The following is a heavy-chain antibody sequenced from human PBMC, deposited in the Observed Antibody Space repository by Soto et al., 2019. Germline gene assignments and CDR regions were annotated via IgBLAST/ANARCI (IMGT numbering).Heavy chain of an antibody. CDR3: ASGLVTTLHY. CDR1: GGSISSGGYS. Sequence: SETLSLTCSVSGGSISSGGYSWSWIRQPPGKGLEWIGYIYHSGSTYYNPSLKSRVTISVDRSKNQFSLKLSSVTAADTAVYYCASGLVTTLHYWGQGTLVTVSS. J-gene: IGHJ4*02. V-gene: IGHV4-30-2*01. CDR2: IYHSGST. D-gene: IGHD4-17*01.